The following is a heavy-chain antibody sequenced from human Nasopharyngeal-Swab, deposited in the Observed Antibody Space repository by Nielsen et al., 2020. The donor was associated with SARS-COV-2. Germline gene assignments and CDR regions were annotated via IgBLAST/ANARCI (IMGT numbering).Heavy chain of an antibody. J-gene: IGHJ6*02. D-gene: IGHD6-13*01. CDR3: ARDKEAGYYYYYGMDV. CDR2: ISAYNGNT. Sequence: ASVKVSCKASGYTFTSYGISWVRQAPGQGLEWMGWISAYNGNTSYAQKLQGRVTMTTDTSTSTAYMELRSLRSDDTAMYYCARDKEAGYYYYYGMDVWGQGTTVTVSS. CDR1: GYTFTSYG. V-gene: IGHV1-18*01.